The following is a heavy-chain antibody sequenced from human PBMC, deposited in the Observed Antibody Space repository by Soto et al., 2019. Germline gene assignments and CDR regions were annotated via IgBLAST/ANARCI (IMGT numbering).Heavy chain of an antibody. Sequence: DVQLVESGGALVQPGESLRLSCAASGFTFSDYLMTWVRQAPGKGLEWVATIKQDGNEKYYVDSVKGRFTISRDNAKNSLYLQMNGLRAEDTGVYYCAIGHWLGNWGHGTLVTVSS. J-gene: IGHJ4*01. V-gene: IGHV3-7*01. D-gene: IGHD6-19*01. CDR2: IKQDGNEK. CDR3: AIGHWLGN. CDR1: GFTFSDYL.